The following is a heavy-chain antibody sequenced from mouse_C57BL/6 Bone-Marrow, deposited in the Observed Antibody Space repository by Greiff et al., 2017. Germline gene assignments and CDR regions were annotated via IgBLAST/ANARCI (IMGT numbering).Heavy chain of an antibody. CDR1: GYTFTDYE. J-gene: IGHJ4*01. CDR2: IDPETGGT. CDR3: TPSYYYGSSYVPIDY. Sequence: QVQLQQSGAELVRPGASVTLSCKASGYTFTDYEMHWVKQTPVHGLEWIGAIDPETGGTAYNQKFKGKAILTADKSSSTAYMELRSLTSEDSAFYYCTPSYYYGSSYVPIDYCGQGTSVTVSS. D-gene: IGHD1-1*01. V-gene: IGHV1-15*01.